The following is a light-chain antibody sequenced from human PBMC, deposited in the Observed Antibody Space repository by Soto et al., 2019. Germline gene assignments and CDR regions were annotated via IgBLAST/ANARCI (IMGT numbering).Light chain of an antibody. J-gene: IGKJ5*01. CDR1: RSISSY. Sequence: EVLLTQSRASLSLSPAYSSALSCRASRSISSYLAWYQQKPGQAPSLLIYDASNRPTDIPARFSGSGFGTDFTLTISKVEPEDFAVYYCQQYGTPRSVTFGQGTRLEIK. CDR2: DAS. V-gene: IGKV3-11*01. CDR3: QQYGTPRSVT.